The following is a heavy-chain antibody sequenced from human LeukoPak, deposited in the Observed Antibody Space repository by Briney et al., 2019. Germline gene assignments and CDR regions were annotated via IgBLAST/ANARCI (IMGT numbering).Heavy chain of an antibody. CDR2: IAYDGNEK. V-gene: IGHV3-30*03. J-gene: IGHJ4*02. CDR3: AREGGTTGWLTTDF. D-gene: IGHD1-1*01. CDR1: GFTFSDYG. Sequence: GGSLRLSCAASGFTFSDYGLHWLRQAPGKGLEWGGVIAYDGNEKHYGDSVQGRFSISRDNSKDALYLQMNSLTAEDTAVYYCAREGGTTGWLTTDFWGQGTRVTVSS.